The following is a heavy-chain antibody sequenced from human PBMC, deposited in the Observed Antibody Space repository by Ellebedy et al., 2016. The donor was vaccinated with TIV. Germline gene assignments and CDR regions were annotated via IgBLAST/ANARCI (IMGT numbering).Heavy chain of an antibody. Sequence: GESLKISCEASGFTAINFAMSWVRQAPGKGLEWVSAVGGGDDRTFYADAVKGRFTIYRDNSKNTVTLQMQSLRAEDTALYYCAKGHTASFFYLFDSWGQGTLVTVSS. CDR3: AKGHTASFFYLFDS. J-gene: IGHJ5*01. V-gene: IGHV3-23*01. CDR2: VGGGDDRT. CDR1: GFTAINFA. D-gene: IGHD2-2*01.